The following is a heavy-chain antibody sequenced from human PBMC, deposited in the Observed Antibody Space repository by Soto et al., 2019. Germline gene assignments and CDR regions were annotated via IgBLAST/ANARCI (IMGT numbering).Heavy chain of an antibody. CDR1: GYTFTSYY. Sequence: ASVKVSCKASGYTFTSYYMHWVRQAPGQGLEWMGIINPSGGSTSYAQKFQGRVTMTRDTSTSTVYMELSSLRSEDTAVYYCARDREGYCSGGSCYSGAFDIWGQGTMVTVS. CDR2: INPSGGST. D-gene: IGHD2-15*01. CDR3: ARDREGYCSGGSCYSGAFDI. V-gene: IGHV1-46*03. J-gene: IGHJ3*02.